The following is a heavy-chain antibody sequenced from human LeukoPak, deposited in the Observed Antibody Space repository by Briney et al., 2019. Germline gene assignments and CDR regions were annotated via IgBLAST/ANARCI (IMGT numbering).Heavy chain of an antibody. CDR2: INPNSGGT. D-gene: IGHD3-3*01. J-gene: IGHJ5*02. V-gene: IGHV1-2*02. Sequence: ASVKVSCKASGYTFTSYAMHWVRQAPGQGLEWMGWINPNSGGTNYAQEFQGRVTMTRDTSISTAYMELSRLRSDDTAVYYCASREYEFLGFDPWGQGTLVTVSS. CDR3: ASREYEFLGFDP. CDR1: GYTFTSYA.